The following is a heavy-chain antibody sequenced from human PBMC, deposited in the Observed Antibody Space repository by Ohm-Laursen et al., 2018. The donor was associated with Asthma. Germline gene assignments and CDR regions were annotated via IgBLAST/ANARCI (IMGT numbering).Heavy chain of an antibody. J-gene: IGHJ4*02. D-gene: IGHD4-23*01. Sequence: SLRLSCSASGFTFSSYGIHWVRQAPGKGLEWVAVISYDGSNKYYADSVRGRFTISRDNSKNTLYLQMNSLRAEDTAVYYCAKGAYYGGVDYWGQGTLVTVSS. CDR1: GFTFSSYG. V-gene: IGHV3-30*19. CDR2: ISYDGSNK. CDR3: AKGAYYGGVDY.